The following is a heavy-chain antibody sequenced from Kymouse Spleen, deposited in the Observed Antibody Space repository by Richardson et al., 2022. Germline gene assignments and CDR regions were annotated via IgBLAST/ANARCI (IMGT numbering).Heavy chain of an antibody. CDR2: INSDGSST. Sequence: EVQLVESGGGLVQPGGSLRLSCAASGFTFSSYWMHWVRQAPGKGLVWVSRINSDGSSTSYADSVKGRFTISRDNAKNTLYLQMNSLRAEDTAVYYCAREGAALYYYYYYGMDVWGQGTTVTVSS. CDR1: GFTFSSYW. CDR3: AREGAALYYYYYYGMDV. V-gene: IGHV3-74*01. D-gene: IGHD6-6*01. J-gene: IGHJ6*02.